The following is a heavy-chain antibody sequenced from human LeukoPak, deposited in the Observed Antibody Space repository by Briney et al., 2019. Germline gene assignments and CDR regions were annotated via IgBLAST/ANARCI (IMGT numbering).Heavy chain of an antibody. J-gene: IGHJ6*02. CDR3: ARVGGATVTTDYCYYGMDV. V-gene: IGHV1-2*02. CDR2: INPNRGCT. CDR1: GHTFTGYY. Sequence: ASLKVSCKASGHTFTGYYMHWVRQAPGQGLDWMGWINPNRGCTNYAQKFQGRVTMTRDTSISTAYMELSRLRSDDTAVYYCARVGGATVTTDYCYYGMDVWGQGTTVTVSS. D-gene: IGHD4-17*01.